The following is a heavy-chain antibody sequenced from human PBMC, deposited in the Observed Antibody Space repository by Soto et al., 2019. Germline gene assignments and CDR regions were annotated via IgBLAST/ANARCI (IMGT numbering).Heavy chain of an antibody. CDR2: ISYDGSDH. V-gene: IGHV3-30-3*01. CDR1: GFTFSSYA. Sequence: GGSLRLSCAASGFTFSSYAMHWVRQAPGKGLEWVAVISYDGSDHYYADSVKGRFTISRDNSKNTLLLQMNSLRTEDTAVYYCAAVYTIDYWGQGTLVTVS. CDR3: AAVYTIDY. J-gene: IGHJ4*02. D-gene: IGHD3-16*01.